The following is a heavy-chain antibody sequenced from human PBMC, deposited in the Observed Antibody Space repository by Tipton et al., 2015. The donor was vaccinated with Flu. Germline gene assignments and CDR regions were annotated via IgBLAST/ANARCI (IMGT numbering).Heavy chain of an antibody. CDR2: ISDSSGNM. J-gene: IGHJ3*02. D-gene: IGHD6-19*01. CDR1: GFMFNTYV. CDR3: AKGHSSGWYFVPWGHDAFDI. Sequence: SLRLSCTASGFMFNTYVMGWVRQAPGKGLEWVSAISDSSGNMFYADSVKGRFTVSRDNSKKTLCLQMNSLRAEDTAMYYCAKGHSSGWYFVPWGHDAFDIWGQGTMVTVSS. V-gene: IGHV3-23*01.